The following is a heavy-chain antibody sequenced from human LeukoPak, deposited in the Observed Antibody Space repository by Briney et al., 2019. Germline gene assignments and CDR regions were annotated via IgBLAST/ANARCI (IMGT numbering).Heavy chain of an antibody. CDR3: ARDRTVTEGYFDY. CDR1: GFTFSDFT. V-gene: IGHV3-64*02. D-gene: IGHD1/OR15-1a*01. J-gene: IGHJ4*02. CDR2: ISDNGGNT. Sequence: GGSLRLSCVGSGFTFSDFTMHWVRQAPGKGLEYVSGISDNGGNTFYAESVKGRLTVSRDNAKNSLYLQMNSLRDEDTAVYYCARDRTVTEGYFDYWGQGTLVTVSS.